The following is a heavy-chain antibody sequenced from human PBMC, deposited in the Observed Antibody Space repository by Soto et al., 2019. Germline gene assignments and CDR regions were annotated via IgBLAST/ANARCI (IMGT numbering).Heavy chain of an antibody. V-gene: IGHV4-31*03. CDR2: IYYSGST. Sequence: SETLSLTCTVSGGSISSGGYYWSWIRQHPGKGLEWIGYIYYSGSTYYNPSLKSRVTISVDTSKNQFSLKLSSVTAADTAVYYCAKYDSSGYYYNFWGQGTLVTVSS. CDR3: AKYDSSGYYYNF. J-gene: IGHJ4*02. D-gene: IGHD3-22*01. CDR1: GGSISSGGYY.